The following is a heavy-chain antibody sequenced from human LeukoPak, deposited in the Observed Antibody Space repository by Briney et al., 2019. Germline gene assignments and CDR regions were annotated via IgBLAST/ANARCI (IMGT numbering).Heavy chain of an antibody. J-gene: IGHJ4*02. D-gene: IGHD6-19*01. CDR1: GFTFSSYS. CDR3: AKGAPPYSSGWYPGYFDY. CDR2: ISSSSSYI. Sequence: GGSLRLSCAASGFTFSSYSMNWVRQAPGKGLEWVSSISSSSSYIYYADSVKGRFTISRDNSKNTLYLQMNSLRAEDTAVYYCAKGAPPYSSGWYPGYFDYWGQGTLVTVSS. V-gene: IGHV3-21*01.